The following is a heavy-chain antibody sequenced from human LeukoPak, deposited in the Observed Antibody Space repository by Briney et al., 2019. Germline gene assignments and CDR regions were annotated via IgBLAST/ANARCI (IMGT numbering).Heavy chain of an antibody. CDR3: ATGVRYSRWFDP. J-gene: IGHJ5*02. CDR1: GYTLTELS. V-gene: IGHV1-24*01. CDR2: FDPEDGET. Sequence: ASVKVSCKVSGYTLTELSMHWVRQAPGKGLEWMGGFDPEDGETIYAQKFQGRVTMTKDTSTDTAYMELSSLRSEDTAVYYCATGVRYSRWFDPWGQGTLVTVSS. D-gene: IGHD2-21*01.